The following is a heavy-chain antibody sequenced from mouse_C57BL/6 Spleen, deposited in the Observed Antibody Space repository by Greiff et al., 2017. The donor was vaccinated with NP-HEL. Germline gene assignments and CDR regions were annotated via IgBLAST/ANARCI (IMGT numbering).Heavy chain of an antibody. CDR1: GYTFTDYY. J-gene: IGHJ3*01. CDR3: ARGGQLRAWFAY. Sequence: VQLQQSGPELVKPGAPVKISCKASGYTFTDYYMNWVKQSHGKSLEWIGDINPNNGGTSYNQKFKGKATLTVDKSSSTAYMELRSLTSEDSAVYYCARGGQLRAWFAYWGQGTLVTVSA. CDR2: INPNNGGT. V-gene: IGHV1-26*01. D-gene: IGHD3-2*02.